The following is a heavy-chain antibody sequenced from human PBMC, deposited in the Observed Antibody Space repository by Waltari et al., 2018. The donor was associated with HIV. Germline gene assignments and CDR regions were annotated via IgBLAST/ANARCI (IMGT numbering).Heavy chain of an antibody. V-gene: IGHV4-34*01. CDR1: GGSFSGYY. D-gene: IGHD3-22*01. CDR2: INHSGST. Sequence: QVQLQQWGAGLLKPSETLSLTCAVYGGSFSGYYWSWIRQPPGKGLEWIGEINHSGSTNYNPSLKSRVTISVDTSKNQFSLKLSSVTAADTAVYYCASEIYDSSGQDAFDIWGQGTMVTVSS. CDR3: ASEIYDSSGQDAFDI. J-gene: IGHJ3*02.